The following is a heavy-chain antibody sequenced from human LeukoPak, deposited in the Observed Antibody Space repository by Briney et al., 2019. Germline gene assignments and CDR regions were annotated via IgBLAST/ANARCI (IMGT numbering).Heavy chain of an antibody. J-gene: IGHJ3*02. D-gene: IGHD1-26*01. CDR1: GFTFSYYA. Sequence: GGSLRLSCAASGFTFSYYAMTWVRQTPGKGLEWVSAISPSSNSIYYVDSVKGRFTISRDNSKNTLYLQMNSLRAEDTAVYYCANSFRELLFEAFDIWGQGTMVTVSS. V-gene: IGHV3-23*01. CDR3: ANSFRELLFEAFDI. CDR2: ISPSSNSI.